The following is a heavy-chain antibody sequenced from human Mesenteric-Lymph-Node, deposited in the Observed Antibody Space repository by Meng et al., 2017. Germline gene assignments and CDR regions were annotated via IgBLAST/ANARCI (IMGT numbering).Heavy chain of an antibody. D-gene: IGHD5-18*01. CDR3: ARGIQIWRF. CDR2: ISSSGNTI. V-gene: IGHV3-11*01. Sequence: QVQLVESGGGWVKPGGALRLSCAASGFTFSDYSISWIRQAPGKGLELVSYISSSGNTIYYADSVKGRFTISRDNAKNSLSLQMNSLRAEDTAIYYCARGIQIWRFWGQGTLVTVSS. J-gene: IGHJ4*02. CDR1: GFTFSDYS.